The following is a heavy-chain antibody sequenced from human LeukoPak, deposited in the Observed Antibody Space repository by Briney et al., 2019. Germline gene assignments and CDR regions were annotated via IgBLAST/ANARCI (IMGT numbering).Heavy chain of an antibody. J-gene: IGHJ3*02. Sequence: PGGSLRLSCAASGFTFSSYSMNWVRQAPGKGLEWVSSISSSSSYIRYADSVKGRFTISRDNAKNSLYLQMNSLRAEDTAVYYCARVIVGATEDAFDIWGQGTMVTVSS. CDR2: ISSSSSYI. D-gene: IGHD1-26*01. V-gene: IGHV3-21*01. CDR3: ARVIVGATEDAFDI. CDR1: GFTFSSYS.